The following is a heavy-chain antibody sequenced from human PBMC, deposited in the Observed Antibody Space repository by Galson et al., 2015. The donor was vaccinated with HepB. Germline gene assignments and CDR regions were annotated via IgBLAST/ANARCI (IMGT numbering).Heavy chain of an antibody. J-gene: IGHJ3*02. CDR3: ARHQDYGDYPDAFDI. Sequence: SLRLSCAASGFTFSSYGMHWVRQAPGKGLEWVAVIWYDGSNKYYADSVKGRFTISRDNSKNTLYLQMNSLRAEDTAVYYCARHQDYGDYPDAFDIWGQGTMVTVSS. D-gene: IGHD4-17*01. V-gene: IGHV3-33*01. CDR1: GFTFSSYG. CDR2: IWYDGSNK.